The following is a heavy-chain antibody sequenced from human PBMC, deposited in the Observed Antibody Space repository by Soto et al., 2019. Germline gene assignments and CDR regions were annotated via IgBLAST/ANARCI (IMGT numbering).Heavy chain of an antibody. CDR2: MNPNSGNT. Sequence: ASVKVSCKASGYTFTSYDINWVRQATGQGLEWMGWMNPNSGNTGYAQKFQGRVTMTRNTSISTAYMELSSLGSEDTAVYYCARFRSSWRLKLYYYYMDVWGKGTTVTVSS. CDR1: GYTFTSYD. CDR3: ARFRSSWRLKLYYYYMDV. V-gene: IGHV1-8*01. D-gene: IGHD6-13*01. J-gene: IGHJ6*03.